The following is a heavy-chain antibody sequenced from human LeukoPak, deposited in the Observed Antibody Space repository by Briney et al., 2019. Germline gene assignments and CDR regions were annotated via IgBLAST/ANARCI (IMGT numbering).Heavy chain of an antibody. CDR2: ISAYNGNT. Sequence: ASVKVSCKTSGYTFSDYYIHWIRQAPGQGLEWMGWISAYNGNTNYAQKLQGRVTMTTDTSTSTAYMELRSLRSDDTAVYYCARDPEPTRYCSSTSCYRGAFDIWGQGTMVTVSS. V-gene: IGHV1-18*04. CDR1: GYTFSDYY. CDR3: ARDPEPTRYCSSTSCYRGAFDI. D-gene: IGHD2-2*01. J-gene: IGHJ3*02.